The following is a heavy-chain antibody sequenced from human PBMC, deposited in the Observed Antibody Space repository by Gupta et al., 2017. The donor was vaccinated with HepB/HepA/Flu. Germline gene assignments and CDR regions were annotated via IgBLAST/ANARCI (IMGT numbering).Heavy chain of an antibody. V-gene: IGHV3-23*01. J-gene: IGHJ4*02. CDR2: INRDAGKT. CDR1: GFTFSSFD. D-gene: IGHD6-19*01. Sequence: EVQLLESGGGLLQPGGPLRLSCAASGFTFSSFDMNWVRQAPGKGLEWVSGINRDAGKTHYADFVKGRFTISRDNSRNTLSLQMTSLRVEDTAVYYCAKALASGRMFYFDSWGQGTLVTVS. CDR3: AKALASGRMFYFDS.